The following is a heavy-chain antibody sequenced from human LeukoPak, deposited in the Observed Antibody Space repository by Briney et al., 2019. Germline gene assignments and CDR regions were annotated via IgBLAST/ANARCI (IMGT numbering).Heavy chain of an antibody. CDR1: GFTFSSYA. CDR3: AKDRVVTTRLEKYYFDY. Sequence: GGSLRLSCAASGFTFSSYAMSWVRQAPGKGLEWVSAISGSGGSTYYADSVKGRFTISRDNSKNTLYLQMNSLRAEDTAVYYCAKDRVVTTRLEKYYFDYWGQGTLVTVSS. J-gene: IGHJ4*02. V-gene: IGHV3-23*01. D-gene: IGHD3-22*01. CDR2: ISGSGGST.